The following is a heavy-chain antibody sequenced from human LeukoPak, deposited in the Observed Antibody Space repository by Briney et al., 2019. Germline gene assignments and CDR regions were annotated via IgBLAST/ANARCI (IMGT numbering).Heavy chain of an antibody. Sequence: PGGSPRLSCAASGFTFSSYSMNWVRQAPGKGLEWVSSISSSSSYIYYADSVKGRFTISRDNAKNSLYLQMNSLRAEDTAVYYCAVPSGSYYGGDAFDIWGQGTMVTVSS. V-gene: IGHV3-21*01. CDR1: GFTFSSYS. CDR3: AVPSGSYYGGDAFDI. D-gene: IGHD1-26*01. J-gene: IGHJ3*02. CDR2: ISSSSSYI.